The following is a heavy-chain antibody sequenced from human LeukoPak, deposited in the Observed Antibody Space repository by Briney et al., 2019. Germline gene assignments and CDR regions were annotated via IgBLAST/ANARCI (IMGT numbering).Heavy chain of an antibody. D-gene: IGHD3-22*01. J-gene: IGHJ4*02. V-gene: IGHV1-69*05. Sequence: ASVKVSCKASGGTFSSYAISWVRQAPGQGLEWMGGIIPIFGTANYAQKFQGRVTITTDESTSTAYMELSSLRSEDTAVYYCARGSWGYYDSSGCYYFWDYWGQGTLVTVSS. CDR2: IIPIFGTA. CDR1: GGTFSSYA. CDR3: ARGSWGYYDSSGCYYFWDY.